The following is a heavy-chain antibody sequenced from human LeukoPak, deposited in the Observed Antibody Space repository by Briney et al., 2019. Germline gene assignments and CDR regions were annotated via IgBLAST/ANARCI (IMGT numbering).Heavy chain of an antibody. V-gene: IGHV4-59*01. D-gene: IGHD3-10*01. CDR1: GGSISSYY. Sequence: PSETLSLTCTVSGGSISSYYWSWIRQPPGKGLEWIGYIYYSGSTSYNLSLKSRVTISVDTSKNQFSLNLNSVTAADTAVYYCARAPELYYFDCWGQGTLVTVSS. CDR3: ARAPELYYFDC. J-gene: IGHJ4*02. CDR2: IYYSGST.